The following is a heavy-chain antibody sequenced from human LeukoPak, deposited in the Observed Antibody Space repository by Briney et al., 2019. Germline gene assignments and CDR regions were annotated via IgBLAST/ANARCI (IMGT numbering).Heavy chain of an antibody. CDR1: GYSISSGYY. CDR3: ARSPRWFFDL. J-gene: IGHJ2*01. CDR2: IYHSGST. V-gene: IGHV4-38-2*01. Sequence: SETLSLTCAVSGYSISSGYYWGWIRQPPGKGLEWIGSIYHSGSTFYNPSLKSRVTISFDTSKNQFSLTLTSVTAADTAVYYCARSPRWFFDLWGRGTLVTVSS.